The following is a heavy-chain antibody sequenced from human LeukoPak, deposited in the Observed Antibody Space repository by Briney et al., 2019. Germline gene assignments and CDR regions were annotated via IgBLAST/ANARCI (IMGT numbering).Heavy chain of an antibody. V-gene: IGHV3-21*01. CDR3: TVDTDYFEGLGFPRPALNDY. CDR2: ISSSSGDI. Sequence: AGGSLRLSCAASGFSFSTYSMNWVRQAPGKGPEWVSSISSSSGDIYYGDSLKGRFTISRDNAKNSLYLQMNSLRVEDTAVYFCTVDTDYFEGLGFPRPALNDYWGQGTLVTVSS. J-gene: IGHJ4*02. CDR1: GFSFSTYS. D-gene: IGHD3-22*01.